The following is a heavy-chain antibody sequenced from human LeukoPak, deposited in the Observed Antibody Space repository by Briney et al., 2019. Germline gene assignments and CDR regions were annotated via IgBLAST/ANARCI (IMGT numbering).Heavy chain of an antibody. CDR1: GFTFGDYA. Sequence: PGGSLRLSCTASGFTFGDYAMSWVRQAPGKGLEWVSSISGSGGSTYYADSVKGRFTISRDNSKNTLYLQMNSLRAEDAAVYYCAKDNSGYPFDYWGQGTLVTVSS. CDR3: AKDNSGYPFDY. CDR2: ISGSGGST. J-gene: IGHJ4*02. D-gene: IGHD5-12*01. V-gene: IGHV3-23*01.